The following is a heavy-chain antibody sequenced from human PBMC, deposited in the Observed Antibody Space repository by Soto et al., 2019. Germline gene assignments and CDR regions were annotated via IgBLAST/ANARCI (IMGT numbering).Heavy chain of an antibody. CDR1: GYTFTSYG. D-gene: IGHD3-3*01. J-gene: IGHJ6*02. V-gene: IGHV1-18*04. Sequence: QVQLVQSGAEVKKPGASVKVSCKASGYTFTSYGISWVRQAPGQGLEWMGWISAYNGNTNYAQKLQGRVTMTTDTSTSTAYMELRSLRSDDTAVYYSARDLATIFGVVIRGYYYYAMDVWGQGTTVTVSS. CDR2: ISAYNGNT. CDR3: ARDLATIFGVVIRGYYYYAMDV.